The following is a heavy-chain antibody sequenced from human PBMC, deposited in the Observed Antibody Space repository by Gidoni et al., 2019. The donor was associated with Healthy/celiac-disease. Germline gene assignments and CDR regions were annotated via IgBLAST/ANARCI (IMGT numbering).Heavy chain of an antibody. D-gene: IGHD3-10*01. V-gene: IGHV3-9*01. J-gene: IGHJ4*02. Sequence: EVQLVESGGGLVQPGRSLRLSCAASGFTFDDYAMHWVRQAPGKGLEWVSGISWNSGSIGYADSVKGRFTISRDNAKNSLYLQMNSLRAEDTALYYCAKDRLGRGWFGELPDYWGQGTLVTVSS. CDR3: AKDRLGRGWFGELPDY. CDR1: GFTFDDYA. CDR2: ISWNSGSI.